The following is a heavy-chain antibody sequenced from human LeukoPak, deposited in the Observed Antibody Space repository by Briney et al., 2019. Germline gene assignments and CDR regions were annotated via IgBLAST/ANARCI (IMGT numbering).Heavy chain of an antibody. CDR2: LYTSGST. Sequence: SETLSLTCAVYGGSFSGYYWSWIRQPPGKGLEWIGRLYTSGSTNYNPSLKSRLTVSGDTSKNQFSLKLTSVTAADTAVYYCARGRGVNYYYYYMDVWGKGTTVTISS. J-gene: IGHJ6*03. CDR1: GGSFSGYY. V-gene: IGHV4-59*10. D-gene: IGHD2-8*02. CDR3: ARGRGVNYYYYYMDV.